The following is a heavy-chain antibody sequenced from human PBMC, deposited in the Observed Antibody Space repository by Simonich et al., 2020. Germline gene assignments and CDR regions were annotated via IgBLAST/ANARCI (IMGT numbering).Heavy chain of an antibody. Sequence: QLQLQESGPGLVKPSETLSLTCTVSGGSISSSSYYWGWIRQPPGKGLEWIGSIYYSGGTSYNPSIKRRVTISVDTSKNQFSLKLSSVTAADTAVYYCARHAGFAFDIWGQGTMVTVSS. CDR3: ARHAGFAFDI. CDR2: IYYSGGT. D-gene: IGHD6-13*01. J-gene: IGHJ3*02. V-gene: IGHV4-39*01. CDR1: GGSISSSSYY.